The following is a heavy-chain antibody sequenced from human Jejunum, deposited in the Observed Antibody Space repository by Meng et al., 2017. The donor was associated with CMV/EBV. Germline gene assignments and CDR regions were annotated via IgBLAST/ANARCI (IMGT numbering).Heavy chain of an antibody. D-gene: IGHD3-16*01. CDR3: ARAYSRAYDY. CDR2: ISSNGGST. J-gene: IGHJ4*02. CDR1: GFSFSSYG. Sequence: AASGFSFSSYGMHWVRQAPGKGLEYVSAISSNGGSTYYADSVKGRFTISRDNSKNTLYLQMGSLRTEDMAVYYCARAYSRAYDYWGQGTLVTVSS. V-gene: IGHV3-64*02.